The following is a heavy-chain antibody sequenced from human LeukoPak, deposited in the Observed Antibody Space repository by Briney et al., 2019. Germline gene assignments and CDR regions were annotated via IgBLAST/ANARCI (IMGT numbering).Heavy chain of an antibody. D-gene: IGHD5-18*01. J-gene: IGHJ5*02. CDR3: ARGGRGYSYGYRRDNWFDP. Sequence: SQTLSLTCTVSGYSISRGYYGGGIRPPPGKGRGGIGSIYHSGSTYYNPSLKSRLTISVDTPKNHFSLKLSSVTAADTAVYYCARGGRGYSYGYRRDNWFDPWGQGTLVTVSS. V-gene: IGHV4-38-2*02. CDR1: GYSISRGYY. CDR2: IYHSGST.